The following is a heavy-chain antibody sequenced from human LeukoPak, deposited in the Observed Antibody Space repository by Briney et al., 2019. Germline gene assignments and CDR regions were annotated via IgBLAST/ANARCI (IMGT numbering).Heavy chain of an antibody. CDR2: INTNTGNP. J-gene: IGHJ5*02. CDR3: AREEIAAAPNWFDP. Sequence: ASVKVSCKASGYTFTSCAMNWVRQAPGQGLEWMGWINTNTGNPTYAQGFTGRFVFSLDTSVSTAYLQISSLKAEDTAVYYCAREEIAAAPNWFDPWGQGTLVTVSS. CDR1: GYTFTSCA. D-gene: IGHD6-13*01. V-gene: IGHV7-4-1*02.